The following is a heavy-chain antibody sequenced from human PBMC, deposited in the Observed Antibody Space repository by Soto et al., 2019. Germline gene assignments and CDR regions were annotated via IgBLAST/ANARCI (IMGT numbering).Heavy chain of an antibody. D-gene: IGHD6-13*01. Sequence: GGSLRLSCAVSGFTFSDYWMSWVRQAPGKGLEWVANIKQDGNEKYYVDSVKGRFTISRDNAKNSLYLQMNSLRAEDTAVYYCARGLGSSCWYSPGDRFENWGQATMVTIAS. CDR1: GFTFSDYW. CDR2: IKQDGNEK. CDR3: ARGLGSSCWYSPGDRFEN. J-gene: IGHJ3*02. V-gene: IGHV3-7*01.